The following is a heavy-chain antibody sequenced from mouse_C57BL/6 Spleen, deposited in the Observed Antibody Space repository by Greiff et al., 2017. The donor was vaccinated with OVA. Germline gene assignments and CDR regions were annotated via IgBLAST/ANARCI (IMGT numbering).Heavy chain of an antibody. J-gene: IGHJ3*01. Sequence: VQLQQSGAELLKPGASVKLSCKATGYTFTGYWIEWVKQRPGHGLEWIGEILPGSGITNYNEKFKGKATFTADTSSNTADMQLSSLTTEDSAIYYGARVDYDYDGAYWGQGTLVTVSA. V-gene: IGHV1-9*01. D-gene: IGHD2-4*01. CDR1: GYTFTGYW. CDR2: ILPGSGIT. CDR3: ARVDYDYDGAY.